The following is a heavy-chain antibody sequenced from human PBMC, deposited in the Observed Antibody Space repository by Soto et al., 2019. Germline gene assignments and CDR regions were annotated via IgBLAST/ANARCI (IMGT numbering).Heavy chain of an antibody. CDR1: GFTFSSYA. D-gene: IGHD3-16*01. Sequence: EVQLLESGGDVVRPGGSLRLSCAASGFTFSSYAMGWVRQAPGKGLEWVAGVSRAGTYTFYADSVRGRFSISRDNSLDTVYLYMNALRGDDTAVYFCVKYTVTEDLGESWGQGTLVSVSS. V-gene: IGHV3-23*01. CDR3: VKYTVTEDLGES. CDR2: VSRAGTYT. J-gene: IGHJ5*02.